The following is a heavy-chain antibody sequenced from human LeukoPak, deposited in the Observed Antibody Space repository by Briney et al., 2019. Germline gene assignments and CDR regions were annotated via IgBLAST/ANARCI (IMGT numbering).Heavy chain of an antibody. CDR1: GFTFSSYS. D-gene: IGHD3-16*01. V-gene: IGHV3-21*01. Sequence: PGESLRLSCAASGFTFSSYSMNCVRQAPGKGLEWVSSISSSSSYIYYADSVKGRFTISRDNAKNSLYLQMNSLRAEDTAVYYCARDSDDYEGFDYWGQGTLVTVSS. CDR2: ISSSSSYI. J-gene: IGHJ4*02. CDR3: ARDSDDYEGFDY.